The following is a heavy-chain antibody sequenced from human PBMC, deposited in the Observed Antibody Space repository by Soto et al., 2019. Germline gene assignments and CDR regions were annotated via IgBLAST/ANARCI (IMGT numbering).Heavy chain of an antibody. CDR3: AREFRSQNAVATRKFKY. CDR1: GYSFTNYG. V-gene: IGHV1-18*01. J-gene: IGHJ4*02. CDR2: IRAYNGNT. Sequence: QVQLVQSGAEVRKPGASVKVSCKASGYSFTNYGIRWVRQAPGQGLEGMGWIRAYNGNTKFAQKVQGRVTLNTDTSTTKSYMEMRSLRSGDTAVYYCAREFRSQNAVATRKFKYLGRGSLVTITA. D-gene: IGHD6-19*01.